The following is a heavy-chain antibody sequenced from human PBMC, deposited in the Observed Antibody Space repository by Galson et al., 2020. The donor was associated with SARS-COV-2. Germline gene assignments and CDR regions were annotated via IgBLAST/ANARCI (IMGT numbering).Heavy chain of an antibody. D-gene: IGHD6-6*01. CDR3: ARDGRSIAAHTPTAYYYYYGMDV. CDR2: IKQDGSEK. J-gene: IGHJ6*02. V-gene: IGHV3-7*03. Sequence: GGSLRLSCAASGFTFSSYWMSWVRQAPGKGLEWVANIKQDGSEKYYVDSVKGRFTISRDNAKNSLYLQMNSLRAEDTAVYYCARDGRSIAAHTPTAYYYYYGMDVWGQGTTVTVSS. CDR1: GFTFSSYW.